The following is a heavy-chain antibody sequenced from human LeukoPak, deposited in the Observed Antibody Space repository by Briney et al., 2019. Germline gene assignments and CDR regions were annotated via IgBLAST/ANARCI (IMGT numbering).Heavy chain of an antibody. CDR3: AITYTTVTTRY. D-gene: IGHD4-17*01. CDR2: IWSDGSNR. Sequence: GRSLRLSCAASGFIYSHYGMHWVRQAPGRGLEWVAVIWSDGSNRFYAGSVKGRFTISRDNSKNTLYLQMNSLRAEDTAVYYCAITYTTVTTRYWGQGTLVTVSS. J-gene: IGHJ4*02. V-gene: IGHV3-33*01. CDR1: GFIYSHYG.